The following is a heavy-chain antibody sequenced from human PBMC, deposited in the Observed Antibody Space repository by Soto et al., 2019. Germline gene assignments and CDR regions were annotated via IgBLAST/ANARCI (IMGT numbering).Heavy chain of an antibody. J-gene: IGHJ5*02. CDR1: GGSISTNY. Sequence: QVQLQESGPGLVKPSETLSLTCTVSGGSISTNYWSWIRQPPGKGLEWIRYISSSGYTNYNASLKSRITISIDTSEHQFSLKLTSVTAADTSVYYCTSLHGARFDPWGQGTLVTVSS. D-gene: IGHD4-17*01. CDR2: ISSSGYT. V-gene: IGHV4-4*08. CDR3: TSLHGARFDP.